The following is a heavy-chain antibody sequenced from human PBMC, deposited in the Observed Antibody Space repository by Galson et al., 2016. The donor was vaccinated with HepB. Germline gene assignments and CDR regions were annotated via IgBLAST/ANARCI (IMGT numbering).Heavy chain of an antibody. Sequence: SLRLSCAASGFTFSSYSMNWVRQAPGKGLEWVSDMNGSGGSAYYADSVKGRFTISRDKYKNKLYLQMNSLRVEDTAVYYCARERYFDPKVYFDYWGQRILVIVSS. CDR1: GFTFSSYS. D-gene: IGHD3-9*01. CDR3: ARERYFDPKVYFDY. CDR2: MNGSGGSA. V-gene: IGHV3-23*01. J-gene: IGHJ4*02.